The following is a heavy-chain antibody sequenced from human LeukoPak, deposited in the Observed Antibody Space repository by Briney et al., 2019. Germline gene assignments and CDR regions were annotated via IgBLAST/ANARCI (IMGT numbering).Heavy chain of an antibody. CDR2: ISSDSSYM. Sequence: LISSDSSYMYYTDSLKGRFTISRDNDKNSLYLQVNSLRADDTAVYYCARGHCSTTSCHPSYFDFWGLGTLVTVSS. D-gene: IGHD2-2*01. CDR3: ARGHCSTTSCHPSYFDF. J-gene: IGHJ4*02. V-gene: IGHV3-21*01.